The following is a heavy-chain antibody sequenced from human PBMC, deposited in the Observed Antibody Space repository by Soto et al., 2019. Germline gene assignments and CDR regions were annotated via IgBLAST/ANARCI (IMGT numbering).Heavy chain of an antibody. CDR2: ISGSGGST. CDR3: AKSYYDFLSGYSHYVYIDY. Sequence: GGSLRLSCAASGFTFSSYAMSWVRQAPGKGLEWVPAISGSGGSTYYADSVKGRFTISRDNSKNTLYLQMNSLRAEDTAVYYCAKSYYDFLSGYSHYVYIDYWGQGTLVTVSS. J-gene: IGHJ4*02. CDR1: GFTFSSYA. V-gene: IGHV3-23*01. D-gene: IGHD3-3*01.